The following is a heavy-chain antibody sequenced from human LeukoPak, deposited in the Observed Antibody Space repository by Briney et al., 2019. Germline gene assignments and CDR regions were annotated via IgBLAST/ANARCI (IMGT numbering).Heavy chain of an antibody. CDR2: IYSTGSA. CDR3: ARDRWFDT. Sequence: SDTLSLTCSVSGGSMSRYYWNWIRQPAGKGLEGIGRIYSTGSADYNPSLQSRVTMSVDTSKNEFSLRLPYVTAADTAIYYCARDRWFDTWGGGGLVTASS. CDR1: GGSMSRYY. V-gene: IGHV4-4*07. J-gene: IGHJ5*02.